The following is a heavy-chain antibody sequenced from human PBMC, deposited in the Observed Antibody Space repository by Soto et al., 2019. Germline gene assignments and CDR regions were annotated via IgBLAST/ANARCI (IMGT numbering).Heavy chain of an antibody. V-gene: IGHV3-74*01. D-gene: IGHD2-2*01. Sequence: EVQLVESGGDLVQPGGSLRLSCAASGFTFSSHWMHWVRRVPGKGLVWVSHINTDGGITGYADSVKGRFTISRDNSINPRYVQMNGLRVEDTSVYSCTREAGYCSRTSCYRRAFDSWGQGTMVTVSS. CDR1: GFTFSSHW. CDR2: INTDGGIT. CDR3: TREAGYCSRTSCYRRAFDS. J-gene: IGHJ3*02.